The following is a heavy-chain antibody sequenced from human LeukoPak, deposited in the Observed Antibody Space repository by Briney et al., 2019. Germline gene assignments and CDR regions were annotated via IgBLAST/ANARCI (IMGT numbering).Heavy chain of an antibody. J-gene: IGHJ4*02. Sequence: PGGSLRLSCAASGFTFSSYGMHWVRQAPGKGLEWVAVIWYDGSNKYYADSVKGRFTISRDNSKNTLYLQMNGLRAEDTAVYYCAKDSVAALFDYWGQGTLVTVSS. CDR3: AKDSVAALFDY. D-gene: IGHD6-19*01. V-gene: IGHV3-33*06. CDR1: GFTFSSYG. CDR2: IWYDGSNK.